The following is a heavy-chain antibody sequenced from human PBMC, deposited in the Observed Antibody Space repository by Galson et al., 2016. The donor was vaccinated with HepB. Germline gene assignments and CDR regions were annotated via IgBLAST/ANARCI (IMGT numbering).Heavy chain of an antibody. CDR1: GFPSSNSLW. V-gene: IGHV4-28*01. J-gene: IGHJ3*02. D-gene: IGHD3-10*01. CDR3: YMTYYYGYSGGHSDAFDI. CDR2: IYYSGAT. Sequence: SETLSLTCAVSGFPSSNSLWWGWIRQPPGKGLEWIGYIYYSGATHYNPSLKSRVSMSVDTSNDHFSLRLSSATAVDTAMYYCYMTYYYGYSGGHSDAFDIWGQGTMVIVSS.